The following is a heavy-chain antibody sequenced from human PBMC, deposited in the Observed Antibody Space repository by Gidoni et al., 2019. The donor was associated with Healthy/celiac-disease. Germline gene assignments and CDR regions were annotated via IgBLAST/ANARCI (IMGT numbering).Heavy chain of an antibody. V-gene: IGHV3-30*18. CDR2: ISYDGSNK. CDR3: AKDPGDYVFYYYYGMDV. J-gene: IGHJ6*02. CDR1: GFTFSSYG. Sequence: QVQLVESGGAVVQPGRSLRLSCAASGFTFSSYGMHWVRQAPGKGLEGVAVISYDGSNKYYADSVKDRFTISRDNSKNTLYLQMNSLRAEDTAVYYCAKDPGDYVFYYYYGMDVWGQGTTVTVSS. D-gene: IGHD4-17*01.